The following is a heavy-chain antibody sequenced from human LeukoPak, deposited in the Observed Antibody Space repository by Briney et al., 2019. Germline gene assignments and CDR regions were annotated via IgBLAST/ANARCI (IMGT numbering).Heavy chain of an antibody. CDR3: ARGVPGDAFDI. Sequence: PSETLSLTCTVSGGSISSYYWSWVRQPPGKGLEWIGYIYYSGSTNYNPSLKSRVPISVDTSKNQFSLKLSSVTAADTAVYYCARGVPGDAFDIWGQGTMVTVSS. J-gene: IGHJ3*02. CDR2: IYYSGST. CDR1: GGSISSYY. V-gene: IGHV4-59*01.